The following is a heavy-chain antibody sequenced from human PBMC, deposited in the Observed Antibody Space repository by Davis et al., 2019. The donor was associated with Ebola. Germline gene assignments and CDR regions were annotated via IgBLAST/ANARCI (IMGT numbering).Heavy chain of an antibody. Sequence: ESLKISCAASGFTFSSYAMHWVRQPPGKGLEWIGEINHSGSTNYNPSLKSRVTISVDTSKNQFSLKLSSVTAADTAVYYCARLAAYSSSSFDYWGQGTLVTVSS. CDR2: INHSGST. J-gene: IGHJ4*02. CDR1: GFTFSSYA. CDR3: ARLAAYSSSSFDY. V-gene: IGHV4-34*01. D-gene: IGHD6-6*01.